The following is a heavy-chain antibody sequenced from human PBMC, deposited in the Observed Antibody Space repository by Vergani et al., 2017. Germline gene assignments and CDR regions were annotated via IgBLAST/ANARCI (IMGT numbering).Heavy chain of an antibody. V-gene: IGHV3-49*03. Sequence: EVQLVESGGDFVQPGRSLRLSCTASGFTFGYYAMDWFRQAPGQGLEGVGVIRSKAYGQATLFAASVKGRFTISKDDSKSTAYLQMNNLQSGETAMDYCFGAQSKVGRGSEACDIWLEGAMITVSS. J-gene: IGHJ3*02. CDR3: FGAQSKVGRGSEACDI. CDR2: IRSKAYGQAT. CDR1: GFTFGYYA. D-gene: IGHD3-10*01.